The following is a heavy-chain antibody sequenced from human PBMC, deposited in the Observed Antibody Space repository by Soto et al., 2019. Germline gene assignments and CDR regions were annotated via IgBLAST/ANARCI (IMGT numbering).Heavy chain of an antibody. Sequence: SETLSLTCTVSGRTFNINADFWYLAWIRQPPGKGLEWIGSIDNGGNTHYNAPLKSRVIISAHTSKNQFSLSLNSVTAADTAVYYCGKLSLIMATTWGQGIQVTVSA. CDR3: GKLSLIMATT. CDR2: IDNGGNT. V-gene: IGHV4-39*01. D-gene: IGHD3-16*01. CDR1: GRTFNINADF. J-gene: IGHJ4*02.